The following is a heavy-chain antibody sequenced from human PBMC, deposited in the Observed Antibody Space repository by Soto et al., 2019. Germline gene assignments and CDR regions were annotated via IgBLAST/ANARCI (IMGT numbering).Heavy chain of an antibody. D-gene: IGHD3-10*01. CDR3: ASPFGFGESYPLYFDY. CDR1: GGSISSSSYY. J-gene: IGHJ4*02. Sequence: SETLSLTCTVSGGSISSSSYYWGWIRQPPGKGLEWIGSIYYSGSTYYNPSLKSRVTISVDTSKNQFSLKLSSVTAADTAVYYCASPFGFGESYPLYFDYWGQGTLVTVSS. V-gene: IGHV4-39*01. CDR2: IYYSGST.